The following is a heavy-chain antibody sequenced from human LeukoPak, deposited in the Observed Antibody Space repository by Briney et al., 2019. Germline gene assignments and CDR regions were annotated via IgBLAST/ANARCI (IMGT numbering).Heavy chain of an antibody. V-gene: IGHV3-48*01. Sequence: GGSLRLSCAASGFTFSSYSMNWVRQAPGKGLEWVSYISSSSSTIYYADSVKGRFTISRDNAKNSLYLQMNSLRAEDTAVYYCARDLLEVRGGPPFDYWGQGTLVTVSS. D-gene: IGHD3-3*01. J-gene: IGHJ4*02. CDR2: ISSSSSTI. CDR1: GFTFSSYS. CDR3: ARDLLEVRGGPPFDY.